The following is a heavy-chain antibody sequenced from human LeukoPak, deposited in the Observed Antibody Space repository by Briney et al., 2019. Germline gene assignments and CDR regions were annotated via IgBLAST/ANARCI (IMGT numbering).Heavy chain of an antibody. CDR2: INHSGST. CDR3: ARGVRSTYCSGGSCYWRPFDY. J-gene: IGHJ4*02. CDR1: GGSFSGYY. D-gene: IGHD2-15*01. Sequence: SETLSLTCAVYGGSFSGYYWSWIRQPPGKGLEWIGEINHSGSTNYNPSLKSRVTISVDTSKNQFSLKLSSVTAADTAVYYCARGVRSTYCSGGSCYWRPFDYWGQGTLATVSS. V-gene: IGHV4-34*01.